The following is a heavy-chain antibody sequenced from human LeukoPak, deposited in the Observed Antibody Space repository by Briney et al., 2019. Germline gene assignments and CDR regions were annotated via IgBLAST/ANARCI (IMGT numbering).Heavy chain of an antibody. CDR3: ARVKTGTTSGPRDYYYYYGMDV. V-gene: IGHV4-59*01. CDR2: IYYSGST. Sequence: SETLSLTCTVSGGSLSSYYWSWIRQPPGKGLEWIGYIYYSGSTNYNPSLRSRVTISVDTSKNQFSLKLSSVTAADTAVYYCARVKTGTTSGPRDYYYYYGMDVWGQGTTVTVSS. J-gene: IGHJ6*02. CDR1: GGSLSSYY. D-gene: IGHD1-7*01.